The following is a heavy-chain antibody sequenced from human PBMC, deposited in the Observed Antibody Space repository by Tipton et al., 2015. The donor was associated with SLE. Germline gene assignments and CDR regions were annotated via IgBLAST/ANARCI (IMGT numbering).Heavy chain of an antibody. V-gene: IGHV4-34*01. D-gene: IGHD4-17*01. Sequence: TLSLTCAVYGGSFSGYYWSWIRQPPGKGLEWIGEINHSGSTNYNPSLESRVTISVDTSKNQFSLKLSSVTAADTAVYYCARGGTTVTAKVGLAYWYFDLWGRGTLVTVSS. CDR3: ARGGTTVTAKVGLAYWYFDL. J-gene: IGHJ2*01. CDR1: GGSFSGYY. CDR2: INHSGST.